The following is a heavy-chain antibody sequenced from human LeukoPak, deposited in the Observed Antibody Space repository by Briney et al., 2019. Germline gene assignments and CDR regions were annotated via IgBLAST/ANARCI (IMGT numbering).Heavy chain of an antibody. J-gene: IGHJ4*03. V-gene: IGHV5-51*01. D-gene: IGHD2-2*01. CDR3: ARRYCSGNNYYANFDC. Sequence: EPRQFSCQGSGYSFTTYWIGWARQMPGKGLEWMGIIYPGDSDARYGPAFQGQVTISADKSISTAYLQWSSLKASDTAMYYCARRYCSGNNYYANFDCCGQRILVSVSA. CDR2: IYPGDSDA. CDR1: GYSFTTYW.